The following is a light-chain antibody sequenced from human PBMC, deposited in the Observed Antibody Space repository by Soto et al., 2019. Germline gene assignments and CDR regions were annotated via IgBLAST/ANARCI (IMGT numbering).Light chain of an antibody. CDR2: GAC. Sequence: IVLTQSPGTLSLSPGERATLSCRASQSVSSSSLAWYQQKPGQAPRLLIYGACSRATGIPDRFSGSGSGTDFTLTISRLEPEDFAVYYCQQYGSSPPMYTFGQGTKLEIK. V-gene: IGKV3-20*01. CDR3: QQYGSSPPMYT. CDR1: QSVSSSS. J-gene: IGKJ2*01.